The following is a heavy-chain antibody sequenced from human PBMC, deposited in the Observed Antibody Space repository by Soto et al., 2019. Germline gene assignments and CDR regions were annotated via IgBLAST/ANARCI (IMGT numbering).Heavy chain of an antibody. J-gene: IGHJ4*01. CDR1: GGTFSNYT. Sequence: SVKVSCKASGGTFSNYTFSWVRQAPGQGLEWMGGIIPYFGTATCAQKFQGRVTFRADKSTSTVYMELGSLRSEDTALYYCARSPSSSWYQRTYLDFWGHGTLVTVSS. CDR2: IIPYFGTA. D-gene: IGHD6-13*01. CDR3: ARSPSSSWYQRTYLDF. V-gene: IGHV1-69*06.